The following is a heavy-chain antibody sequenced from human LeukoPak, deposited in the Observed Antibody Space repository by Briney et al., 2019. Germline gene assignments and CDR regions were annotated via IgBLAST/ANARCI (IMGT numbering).Heavy chain of an antibody. CDR3: ATWDCSSTSCYPF. V-gene: IGHV3-21*01. Sequence: RXAPGXXLEWVSSISSSSSYIYYADSVKGRFTISRDNAKNSLYLQMNSLRAEDTAVYYCATWDCSSTSCYPFWGQGTLVTVSS. D-gene: IGHD2-2*01. J-gene: IGHJ4*02. CDR2: ISSSSSYI.